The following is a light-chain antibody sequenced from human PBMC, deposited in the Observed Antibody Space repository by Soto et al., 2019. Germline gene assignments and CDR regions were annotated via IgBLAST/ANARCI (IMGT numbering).Light chain of an antibody. J-gene: IGLJ1*01. Sequence: QSALTQPASVSGSPGQSITISCTGTSSDVGGYNYVSWYQQHPGKAPKLMSYDVSNRPSGVSNRFSGSKSGNTASLTISGLQAEDEDDYYCSSYTSSSPYVFGTGTKLTVL. V-gene: IGLV2-14*01. CDR1: SSDVGGYNY. CDR2: DVS. CDR3: SSYTSSSPYV.